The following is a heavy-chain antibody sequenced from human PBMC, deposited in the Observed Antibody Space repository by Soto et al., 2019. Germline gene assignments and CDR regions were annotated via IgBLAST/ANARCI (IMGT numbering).Heavy chain of an antibody. D-gene: IGHD2-21*01. J-gene: IGHJ2*01. CDR3: ARVPGYSLGDL. Sequence: QVQLVQSGAEVKKPGASVKVSCKASGYTFTSYAMHWVRQAPGQRLEWMGWINAGNGNTKYSQKFQGRVTITRDTSASTADMELSSLRSEDTAVYYCARVPGYSLGDLWGRGTLVTVSS. V-gene: IGHV1-3*01. CDR2: INAGNGNT. CDR1: GYTFTSYA.